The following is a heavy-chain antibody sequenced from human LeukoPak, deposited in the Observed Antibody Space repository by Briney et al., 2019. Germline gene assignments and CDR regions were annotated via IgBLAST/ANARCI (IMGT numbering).Heavy chain of an antibody. V-gene: IGHV3-7*03. J-gene: IGHJ1*01. CDR1: GFTFSSYW. Sequence: GGSLRLSCAASGFTFSSYWMSWVRQAPGKGLEWVANIKQDGSEKYYEDSVMGRFTISRDNAKNSLYLQMNSLRAEDTAVYYFARDRHHGICSRTSCQAYFQHWGQGTLVTVSS. D-gene: IGHD2-2*01. CDR2: IKQDGSEK. CDR3: ARDRHHGICSRTSCQAYFQH.